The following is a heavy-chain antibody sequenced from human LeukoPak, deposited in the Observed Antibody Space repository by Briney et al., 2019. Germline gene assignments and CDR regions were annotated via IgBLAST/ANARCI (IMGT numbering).Heavy chain of an antibody. D-gene: IGHD1-7*01. V-gene: IGHV4-59*03. CDR3: ANSYPELDV. CDR1: GGSISSYY. CDR2: ISYSGST. Sequence: PSETLSLTCTVSGGSISSYYWSWIRQPPGKGLEWIGYISYSGSTDYNPSLKSRVTISVDTSRIQFSLNLSSVTAADTAVYYCANSYPELDVWGQGTTVIVSS. J-gene: IGHJ6*02.